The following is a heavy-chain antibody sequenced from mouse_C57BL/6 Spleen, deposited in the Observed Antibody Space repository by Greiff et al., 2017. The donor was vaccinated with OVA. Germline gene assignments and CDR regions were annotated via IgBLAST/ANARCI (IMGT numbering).Heavy chain of an antibody. CDR1: GYTFTSYW. CDR3: ALYYYGSSLYYFDY. CDR2: IDPSDSYT. V-gene: IGHV1-69*01. J-gene: IGHJ2*01. Sequence: LQPGAELVMPGASVKLSCKASGYTFTSYWMHWVKQRPGQGLEWIGEIDPSDSYTNYNQKFKGKSTLTVDKSSSTAYMQLSSLTSEDSAVYYCALYYYGSSLYYFDYWGQGTTLTVSS. D-gene: IGHD1-1*01.